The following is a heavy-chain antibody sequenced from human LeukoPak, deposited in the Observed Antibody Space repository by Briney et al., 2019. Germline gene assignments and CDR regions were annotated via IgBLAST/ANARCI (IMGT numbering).Heavy chain of an antibody. J-gene: IGHJ3*02. CDR3: APRSITIPI. CDR2: ISGSGGST. Sequence: GGPLRLSCAASGFTVSSNYMSWVRQAPGKGLEWVSAISGSGGSTYYADSVKGRFTISRDNSKNTLYLQMNSLRAEDTAVYYCAPRSITIPIWGQGTMVTVSS. V-gene: IGHV3-23*01. CDR1: GFTVSSNY. D-gene: IGHD3-3*01.